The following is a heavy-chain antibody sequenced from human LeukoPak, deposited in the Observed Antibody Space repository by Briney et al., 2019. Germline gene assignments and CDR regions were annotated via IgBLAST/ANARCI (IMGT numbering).Heavy chain of an antibody. J-gene: IGHJ4*02. Sequence: PGGSLRLSCAASGFTVSSNYMSWIRQAPGKGLEWVSYISSSGSTIYYADSVKGRFTISRDNAKNSLYLQMNSLRAEDTAVYYCARDTRYYYGSGSYYPYWGQGTLVTVSS. CDR3: ARDTRYYYGSGSYYPY. CDR2: ISSSGSTI. V-gene: IGHV3-11*01. D-gene: IGHD3-10*01. CDR1: GFTVSSNY.